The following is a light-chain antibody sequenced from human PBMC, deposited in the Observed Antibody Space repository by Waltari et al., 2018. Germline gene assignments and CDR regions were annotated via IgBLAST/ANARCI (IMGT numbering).Light chain of an antibody. Sequence: SILTQPHSVSGAPGQRVIIPCTGNSSSIGAFVVNWYQVLPSAVPKLLIYGNSNRPSAGPDPYSASKSGTSASLVIAGLQPDDEAHYYYQSYDSTGRGSVLIGGGTQVAVL. V-gene: IGLV1-40*01. J-gene: IGLJ2*01. CDR1: SSSIGAFV. CDR3: QSYDSTGRGSVL. CDR2: GNS.